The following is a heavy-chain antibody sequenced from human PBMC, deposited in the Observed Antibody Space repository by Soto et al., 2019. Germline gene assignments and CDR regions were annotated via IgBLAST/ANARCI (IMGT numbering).Heavy chain of an antibody. D-gene: IGHD3-16*01. CDR1: GFTFSSYG. J-gene: IGHJ4*02. V-gene: IGHV3-30*18. CDR3: AKFPRERPGGIDY. CDR2: ISYDGSNK. Sequence: QVQLVESGGGVVQPGRSLRLSCAASGFTFSSYGMHWVRQAPGKGLEWVAVISYDGSNKYYADSVKGRFTISRDNSKNTLYLQMNSLRAEDTAVYYCAKFPRERPGGIDYWGQGTLVTVSS.